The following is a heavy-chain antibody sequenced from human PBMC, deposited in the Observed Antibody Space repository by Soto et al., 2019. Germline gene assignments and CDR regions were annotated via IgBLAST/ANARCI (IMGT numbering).Heavy chain of an antibody. V-gene: IGHV3-23*01. D-gene: IGHD1-26*01. CDR1: RFTFSDYA. Sequence: DVQLLESGGGLVQPGGSLTLSCAASRFTFSDYAMSWVRQAPGKGLEWVSAIGGGGADTYYADSVKGRFTISRDNSRRTLYLQMNSLRDEDTAVYYCAKDAVPYSGKWDWFDSWGQGTLVTVSS. CDR2: IGGGGADT. J-gene: IGHJ5*01. CDR3: AKDAVPYSGKWDWFDS.